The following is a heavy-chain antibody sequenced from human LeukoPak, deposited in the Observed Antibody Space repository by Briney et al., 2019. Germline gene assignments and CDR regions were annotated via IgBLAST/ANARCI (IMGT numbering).Heavy chain of an antibody. V-gene: IGHV3-11*01. CDR1: GFPFSDDW. Sequence: GGSLRLSCAASGFPFSDDWMNWVRQAPGKGLERVSYISNSGSIIDYADSVKGRFTISRDNAKNSLYLQMNSLRAEDTAVYYCAKASAMIVVVSKHFDYWGQGTLVTVSS. CDR2: ISNSGSII. D-gene: IGHD3-22*01. CDR3: AKASAMIVVVSKHFDY. J-gene: IGHJ4*02.